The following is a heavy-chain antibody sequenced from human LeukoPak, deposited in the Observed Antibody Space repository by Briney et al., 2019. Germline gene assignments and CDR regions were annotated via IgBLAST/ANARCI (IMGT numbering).Heavy chain of an antibody. J-gene: IGHJ4*02. CDR3: ARDYEYYFDY. CDR2: ISYDGSNK. V-gene: IGHV3-30-3*01. D-gene: IGHD5-12*01. Sequence: RSGGSLRLSCAASGFTFSSYAMHWVRQAPGKGLEWVAVISYDGSNKYYADSVKGRFTISRDNSKNTLYLQMNSLRAEDTAVYYCARDYEYYFDYWGQGTLVTVST. CDR1: GFTFSSYA.